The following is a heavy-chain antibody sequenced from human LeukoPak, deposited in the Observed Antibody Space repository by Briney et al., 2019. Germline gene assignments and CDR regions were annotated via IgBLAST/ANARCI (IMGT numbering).Heavy chain of an antibody. J-gene: IGHJ3*02. D-gene: IGHD3-10*01. Sequence: GRSLRLSCAASGFTFSRYVINWVRQAPGKGPEWVAVVSSEGSNKYYGDSVKGRFIISRDNSMNTLYLQTNSLRAEDTAVYYCARSKGFGEFFDAFDIWGQGTLVTVSS. CDR3: ARSKGFGEFFDAFDI. V-gene: IGHV3-30*03. CDR2: VSSEGSNK. CDR1: GFTFSRYV.